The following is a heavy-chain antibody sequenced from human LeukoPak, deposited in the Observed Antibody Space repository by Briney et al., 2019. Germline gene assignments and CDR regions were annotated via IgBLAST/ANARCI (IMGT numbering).Heavy chain of an antibody. D-gene: IGHD3-9*01. CDR3: GSGWLTQDDS. CDR2: INHSGST. Sequence: SETLSLTCAVYGGSFSGYFWTWIRQPPGKGLEWIGEINHSGSTNYNPSLKSRVTISADTSKSQFSLRLGSVTAADTAVYYCGSGWLTQDDSWGQGTLVTVSS. V-gene: IGHV4-34*01. J-gene: IGHJ4*02. CDR1: GGSFSGYF.